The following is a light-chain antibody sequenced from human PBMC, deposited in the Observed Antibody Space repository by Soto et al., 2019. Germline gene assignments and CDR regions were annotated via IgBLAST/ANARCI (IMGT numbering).Light chain of an antibody. CDR1: QNIRSW. CDR2: KAS. CDR3: QQYDNYLWT. V-gene: IGKV1-5*03. J-gene: IGKJ1*01. Sequence: DIQMTQSPSTLSAPVGDRLTITCRASQNIRSWLAWLQQKPGRAPKLLISKASSLQSGVPSRFSGSGSETEFTLSISGLQPDDFATYYCQQYDNYLWTLGQGTKVDSK.